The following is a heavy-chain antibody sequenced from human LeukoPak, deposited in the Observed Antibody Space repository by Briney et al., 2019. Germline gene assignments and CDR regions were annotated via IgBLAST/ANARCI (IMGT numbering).Heavy chain of an antibody. V-gene: IGHV4-59*01. CDR2: IYYNGHT. Sequence: TSETLSLTCTVSAGSISSSYWSWIRQPPGKGLESIGYIYYNGHTNYNPSPKSRVTISVDTSKNQFTLKLSSVTAADTAVYYCATILPVNYYMDVWGKGTTVTVSS. D-gene: IGHD2-21*01. CDR3: ATILPVNYYMDV. CDR1: AGSISSSY. J-gene: IGHJ6*03.